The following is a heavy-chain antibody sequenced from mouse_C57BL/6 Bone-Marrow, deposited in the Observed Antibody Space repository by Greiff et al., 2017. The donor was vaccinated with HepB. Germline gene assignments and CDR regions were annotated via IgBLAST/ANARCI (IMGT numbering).Heavy chain of an antibody. D-gene: IGHD4-1*01. Sequence: LQESGAELVRPGASVTLSCKASGYTFTDYEMHWVKQTPVHGLEWIGAIDPETGGTAYNQKFKGKAILTADKSSSTAYMELRSLTSEDSAVYYCQSVTGTFAYWGQGTLVTVSA. CDR3: QSVTGTFAY. V-gene: IGHV1-15*01. CDR1: GYTFTDYE. CDR2: IDPETGGT. J-gene: IGHJ3*01.